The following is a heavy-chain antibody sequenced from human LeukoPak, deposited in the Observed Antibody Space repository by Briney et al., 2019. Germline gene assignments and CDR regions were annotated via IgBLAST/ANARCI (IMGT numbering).Heavy chain of an antibody. CDR2: INPNSGGT. CDR1: GYTFTGYY. J-gene: IGHJ4*02. D-gene: IGHD3-10*01. Sequence: GTSVKVSCKASGYTFTGYYMHWVRQAPGQGLEWMGWINPNSGGTNYAQKFQGRVTMTRDTSITTAYMELSKLRSDDTAVYYCARDYYGSGRDWDYWGQGTLVTVSS. CDR3: ARDYYGSGRDWDY. V-gene: IGHV1-2*02.